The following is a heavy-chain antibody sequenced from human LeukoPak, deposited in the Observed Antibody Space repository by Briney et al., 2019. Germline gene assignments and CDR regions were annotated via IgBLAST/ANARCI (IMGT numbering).Heavy chain of an antibody. V-gene: IGHV1-69*01. CDR2: IIPIFGTA. D-gene: IGHD2-15*01. J-gene: IGHJ5*02. CDR1: GGTFSSYA. CDR3: ARDTEIGYCSGGSCSTGWFDP. Sequence: ASVKVSCEASGGTFSSYAISWVRQAPGQGLEWMGGIIPIFGTANYAQKFQGRVTITADESTSTAYMELSSLRSEDTAVYCCARDTEIGYCSGGSCSTGWFDPWGQGTLVTVSS.